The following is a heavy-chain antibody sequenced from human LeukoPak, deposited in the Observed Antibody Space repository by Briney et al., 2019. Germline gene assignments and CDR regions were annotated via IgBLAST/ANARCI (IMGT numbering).Heavy chain of an antibody. CDR1: GGSISRSTYY. J-gene: IGHJ4*02. Sequence: SEALSLTCTVSGGSISRSTYYWDWIRQPPGEGLEWIGSLYYSGSTYYNPSLKTRVTTSVDTSKNQFSLKLSSVTAADTAVYYCARHGPRIAATGANFDYWGQGTLVTVPS. CDR2: LYYSGST. V-gene: IGHV4-39*01. D-gene: IGHD6-13*01. CDR3: ARHGPRIAATGANFDY.